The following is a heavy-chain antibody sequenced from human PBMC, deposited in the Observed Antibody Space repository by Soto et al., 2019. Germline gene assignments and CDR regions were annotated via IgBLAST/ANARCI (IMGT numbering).Heavy chain of an antibody. V-gene: IGHV3-43*01. CDR1: GFRFDEYN. J-gene: IGHJ6*02. CDR2: ITWNGANT. Sequence: GGSLRLSCAASGFRFDEYNIHWVRQAPGKGLEWLSLITWNGANTYYADSVKGRFTISRDGTTKSVSLQMTSLKREDTGLYYCARETLSYGSALDVWGQGTTVTVSS. CDR3: ARETLSYGSALDV. D-gene: IGHD3-16*01.